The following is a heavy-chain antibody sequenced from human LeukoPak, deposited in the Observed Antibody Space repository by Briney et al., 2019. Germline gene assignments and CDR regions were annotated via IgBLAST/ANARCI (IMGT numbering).Heavy chain of an antibody. CDR1: GYTFTGYY. CDR2: IHPKSGDT. D-gene: IGHD5-18*01. V-gene: IGHV1-2*02. CDR3: SRGSGISYGGIDY. J-gene: IGHJ4*02. Sequence: ASVKVSCKASGYTFTGYYLHWVRQAPGQGLEWMGWIHPKSGDTKYAQRFLGRVTLTRDTSTTIVYMELKWLTSDDTAVYYCSRGSGISYGGIDYWGQGTLVTVSS.